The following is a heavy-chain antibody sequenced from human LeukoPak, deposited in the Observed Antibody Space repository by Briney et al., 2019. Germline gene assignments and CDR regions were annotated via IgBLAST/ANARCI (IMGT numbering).Heavy chain of an antibody. CDR3: ARLLEYCGGDCPEAFDI. CDR2: IYYSGST. V-gene: IGHV4-59*01. CDR1: GGSISSYY. Sequence: PSETLSLTCTVSGGSISSYYWSWIRQPPGKGLEWIGYIYYSGSTNYNPSLKSRVTISVDTSKNQFSLKLSSVTAADTAVYYCARLLEYCGGDCPEAFDIWGQGTMVTVSS. J-gene: IGHJ3*02. D-gene: IGHD2-21*02.